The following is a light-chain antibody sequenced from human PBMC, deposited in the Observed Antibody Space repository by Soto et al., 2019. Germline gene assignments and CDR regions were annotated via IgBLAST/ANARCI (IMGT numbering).Light chain of an antibody. CDR2: SAS. Sequence: DIQMTQSPSFVSASVGDRVTITCRASQSVTTWLAWYQQRPGKAPRLLIHSASSLRSGVPSRFSGSGSGAEFTLTIGSLQPEDEATYFCQQASYFPFTFGPGTTVAI. CDR1: QSVTTW. V-gene: IGKV1-12*01. CDR3: QQASYFPFT. J-gene: IGKJ3*01.